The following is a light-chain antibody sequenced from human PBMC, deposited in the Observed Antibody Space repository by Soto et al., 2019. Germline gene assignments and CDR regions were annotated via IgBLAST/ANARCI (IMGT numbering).Light chain of an antibody. V-gene: IGKV4-1*01. Sequence: DIVMTQSPDSLAVSLGERATINCKSSQSVLYSSNNKNYLAWYQQKPGQPPKLLIYWASTRESGVPDRFSGSGSGTDFTLTISSLQAEDVAVYYCQQRSKWPLTFGGGTKVEIK. J-gene: IGKJ4*01. CDR2: WAS. CDR3: QQRSKWPLT. CDR1: QSVLYSSNNKNY.